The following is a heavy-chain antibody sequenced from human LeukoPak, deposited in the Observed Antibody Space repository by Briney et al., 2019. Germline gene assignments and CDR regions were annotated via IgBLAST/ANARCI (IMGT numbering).Heavy chain of an antibody. CDR2: TSVSGDNT. D-gene: IGHD2-21*02. V-gene: IGHV3-23*01. CDR1: GFTFGSYA. CDR3: AKLGTVAYFDF. Sequence: PGGSLRLPCAASGFTFGSYAMTWVRQAPGKGLEWVSATSVSGDNTYYADSVKGRFTISRDTSKNTLYLQMNSLRAEDTAVYYCAKLGTVAYFDFWGQGTLVTVSS. J-gene: IGHJ4*02.